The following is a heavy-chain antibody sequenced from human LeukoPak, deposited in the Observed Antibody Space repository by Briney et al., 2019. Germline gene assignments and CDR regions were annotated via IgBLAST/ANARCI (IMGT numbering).Heavy chain of an antibody. V-gene: IGHV3-33*06. J-gene: IGHJ6*03. D-gene: IGHD1-14*01. Sequence: PGGSLRLSCAASGFAFSSYGMHWVRQAPGKGLEWVALIWYDGSNKYYADSVRGRFTISRGNSENTVYLQMNSLRAEDTAVYYCAKTFGTRTNDYFYMDVWGKGTTVTVSS. CDR2: IWYDGSNK. CDR1: GFAFSSYG. CDR3: AKTFGTRTNDYFYMDV.